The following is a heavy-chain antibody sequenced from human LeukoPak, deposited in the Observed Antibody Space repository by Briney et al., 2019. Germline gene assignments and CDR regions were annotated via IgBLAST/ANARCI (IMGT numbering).Heavy chain of an antibody. J-gene: IGHJ4*02. D-gene: IGHD1-20*01. Sequence: SETLSLTCTVSGGSISSNTHYWGWIRQPPGKGLEWIGSIFYSGSTYYNYNPSLKSRVTISVDTSKNQFSLKLSSVTAADTAMYYCARVRYNWNRDFDYWGQGTLVTVSS. V-gene: IGHV4-39*07. CDR1: GGSISSNTHY. CDR2: IFYSGST. CDR3: ARVRYNWNRDFDY.